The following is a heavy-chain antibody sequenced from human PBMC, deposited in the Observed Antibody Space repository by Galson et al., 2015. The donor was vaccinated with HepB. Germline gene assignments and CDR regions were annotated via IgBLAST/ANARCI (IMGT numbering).Heavy chain of an antibody. CDR1: GYTFSSYS. V-gene: IGHV1-18*01. CDR3: ARGALVVFIDATQNNWFAP. Sequence: SVKVSCKASGYTFSSYSITWVRQAPGQGLEWMGWISAYDHITHYARQLQGRVTMTTDTSASTAYMELRSLRSDDTAVYYCARGALVVFIDATQNNWFAPWGQGTLVTVSS. J-gene: IGHJ5*02. D-gene: IGHD2-15*01. CDR2: ISAYDHIT.